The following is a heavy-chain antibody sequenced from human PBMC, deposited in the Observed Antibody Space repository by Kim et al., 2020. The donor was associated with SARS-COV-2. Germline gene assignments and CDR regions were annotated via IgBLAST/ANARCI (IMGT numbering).Heavy chain of an antibody. CDR1: GFTFSSYS. V-gene: IGHV3-21*01. Sequence: GGSLRLSCAASGFTFSSYSMNWVRQAPGKGLEWVSSISSSSSYIYYADSVKGRFTISRDNAKNSLYLQMNSLRAEDTAVYYCARELEESPLGPNWNYPYMVYYYYYMDVWGKGTTVTVSS. CDR2: ISSSSSYI. J-gene: IGHJ6*03. CDR3: ARELEESPLGPNWNYPYMVYYYYYMDV. D-gene: IGHD1-7*01.